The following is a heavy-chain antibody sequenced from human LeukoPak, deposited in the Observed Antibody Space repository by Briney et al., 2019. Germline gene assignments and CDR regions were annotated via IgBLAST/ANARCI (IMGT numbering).Heavy chain of an antibody. Sequence: GGSLRLSCAASGFTFSSYEMNWVRQAPGKGLEWVSVIYSGGSTFFADTVKGRFTISRDNSKNTMYLQMNSLRAEDTAVYYCGRGGIMISFGGVYVFDIWGQGTMVTVSS. CDR1: GFTFSSYE. CDR3: GRGGIMISFGGVYVFDI. D-gene: IGHD3-16*01. V-gene: IGHV3-53*01. CDR2: IYSGGST. J-gene: IGHJ3*02.